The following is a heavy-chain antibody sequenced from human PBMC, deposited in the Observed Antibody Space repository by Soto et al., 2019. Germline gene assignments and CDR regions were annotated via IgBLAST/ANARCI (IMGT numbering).Heavy chain of an antibody. Sequence: SETLSLTCTVSGGSISSYYWSWIRQPPGKGLEWIGYIYYSGSTNYNPSLKSRVAISVDTSKNQFSLKLSSVTAADTAVYYCARGTYGDYVGYFDPWGQGIQVTVSS. V-gene: IGHV4-59*12. D-gene: IGHD4-17*01. J-gene: IGHJ5*02. CDR1: GGSISSYY. CDR2: IYYSGST. CDR3: ARGTYGDYVGYFDP.